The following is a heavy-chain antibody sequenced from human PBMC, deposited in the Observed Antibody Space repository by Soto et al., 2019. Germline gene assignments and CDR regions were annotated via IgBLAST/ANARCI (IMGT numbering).Heavy chain of an antibody. CDR1: GFTSSSYG. D-gene: IGHD3-10*01. J-gene: IGHJ4*02. CDR3: ARDGFGVDY. Sequence: QVQLVESGGSVVHPGRSLRLSCAASGFTSSSYGMHWVRQAPGKGLEWVAVIWYDGSNKYYADSVKGRFTISRDNSKNTLYLQMNSLRAEDTAVYYCARDGFGVDYWGQGTLVTVSS. V-gene: IGHV3-33*01. CDR2: IWYDGSNK.